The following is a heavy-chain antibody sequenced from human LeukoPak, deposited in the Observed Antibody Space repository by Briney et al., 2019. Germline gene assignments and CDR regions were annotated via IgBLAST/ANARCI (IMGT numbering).Heavy chain of an antibody. V-gene: IGHV4-59*08. CDR3: ARRESSGFFDY. Sequence: PSETLSLTCTVSSGSISSYYWSWIRQPPGKGLEWIGYIYYSGSTSYNPSLNSRVTISLDTSKNQFSLNLSSVTAADTAVYYCARRESSGFFDYWGQGTLVTVSS. CDR2: IYYSGST. D-gene: IGHD6-19*01. J-gene: IGHJ4*02. CDR1: SGSISSYY.